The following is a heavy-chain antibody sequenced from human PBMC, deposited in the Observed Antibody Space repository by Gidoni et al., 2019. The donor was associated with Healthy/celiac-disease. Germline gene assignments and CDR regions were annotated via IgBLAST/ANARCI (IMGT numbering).Heavy chain of an antibody. J-gene: IGHJ3*02. Sequence: EVQLVQSGAEVKNPGESMKISCKGSGHSFTSYWIGWVRQMPGKGLEWRGIIYPGYSDTRYSPSFQGQVTISADKSISTAYLQWSSLKASDTAMYYCASSLGSSLDAFDIWGQGTMVTVSS. V-gene: IGHV5-51*01. D-gene: IGHD6-13*01. CDR2: IYPGYSDT. CDR3: ASSLGSSLDAFDI. CDR1: GHSFTSYW.